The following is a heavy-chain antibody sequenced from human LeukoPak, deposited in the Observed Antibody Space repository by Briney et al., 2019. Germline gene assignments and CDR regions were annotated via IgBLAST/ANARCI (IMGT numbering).Heavy chain of an antibody. CDR3: AKDQTPYY. Sequence: GGSLRLSCAASGFTVSGNYVNWVRQAPGKGLEWVSVIYPGGSTYYADSVKGRFSISRDNSKNTLYLQMNSLRAEDTAVYYCAKDQTPYYWGQGTLVTVSS. J-gene: IGHJ4*02. CDR1: GFTVSGNY. CDR2: IYPGGST. V-gene: IGHV3-66*01.